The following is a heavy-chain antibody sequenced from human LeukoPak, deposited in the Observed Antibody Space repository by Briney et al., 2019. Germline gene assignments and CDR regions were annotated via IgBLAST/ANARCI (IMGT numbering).Heavy chain of an antibody. D-gene: IGHD6-13*01. CDR3: ARATGIAAAAEAFDI. Sequence: ASVKVSCKASGYTFTGYYMHWVRQAPGQGLEWMGWINPNSGGTNYAQKFQGRVTMTRATSISTAYMELSRLRSDDTAVYYCARATGIAAAAEAFDIWGQGTTVTVSS. J-gene: IGHJ3*02. CDR1: GYTFTGYY. V-gene: IGHV1-2*02. CDR2: INPNSGGT.